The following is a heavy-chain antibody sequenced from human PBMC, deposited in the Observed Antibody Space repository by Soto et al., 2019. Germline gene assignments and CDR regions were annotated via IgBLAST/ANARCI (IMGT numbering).Heavy chain of an antibody. CDR2: INHSGST. J-gene: IGHJ6*02. V-gene: IGHV4-34*01. D-gene: IGHD2-15*01. CDR3: ARVGVRLVVVAATPRDYYYGMDV. CDR1: GGSFSGYY. Sequence: QVQLQQWGAGLLKPSETLSLTCAVYGGSFSGYYWSWIRQPPGKGLEWIGEINHSGSTNYNPSLKSRVNISVDTSKNQFSLKLSSVTAADTAVYYCARVGVRLVVVAATPRDYYYGMDVWGQGTTVTVSS.